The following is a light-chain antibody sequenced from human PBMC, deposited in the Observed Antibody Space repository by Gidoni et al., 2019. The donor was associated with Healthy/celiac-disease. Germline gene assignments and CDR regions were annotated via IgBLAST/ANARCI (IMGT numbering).Light chain of an antibody. CDR3: QVWDSSTVV. V-gene: IGLV3-9*01. CDR1: NIGSKN. Sequence: SYELTQPLSVSVALVQTARIPCVGNNIGSKNVHWYQQKPGQAPVLVIYRDSNRPSGITERFTGSNSGNTATRTISRAQAGDEADYYCQVWDSSTVVFGGGTKLTVL. J-gene: IGLJ2*01. CDR2: RDS.